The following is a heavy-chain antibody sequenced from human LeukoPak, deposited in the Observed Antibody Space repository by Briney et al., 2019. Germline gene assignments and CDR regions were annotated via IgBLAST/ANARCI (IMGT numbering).Heavy chain of an antibody. J-gene: IGHJ4*02. CDR3: ARGRRRYCSGGSCYNYDY. V-gene: IGHV4-39*07. D-gene: IGHD2-15*01. Sequence: SETLSLTCTVSGASFSSSTYYWGWIRQPPGKGLEWIGSIYYSGSTYYNPSLKSRVTISVDTSKNQFSLKLSSVTAADTAVYYCARGRRRYCSGGSCYNYDYWGQGTLVTVSS. CDR1: GASFSSSTYY. CDR2: IYYSGST.